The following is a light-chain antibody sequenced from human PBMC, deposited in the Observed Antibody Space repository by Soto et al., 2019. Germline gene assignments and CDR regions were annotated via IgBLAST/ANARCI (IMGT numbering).Light chain of an antibody. V-gene: IGLV4-60*02. CDR3: ETWDSNTWV. CDR1: SGHSSYI. CDR2: LEGSGSY. Sequence: QSALTQSSSASASLGSSVKLTCTLSSGHSSYIIAWHQQQPGKAPRYLMKLEGSGSYNKGSGVPDRFSGSSSGADRYLTISNLRFEDEADYYCETWDSNTWVFGGGTKLTVL. J-gene: IGLJ3*02.